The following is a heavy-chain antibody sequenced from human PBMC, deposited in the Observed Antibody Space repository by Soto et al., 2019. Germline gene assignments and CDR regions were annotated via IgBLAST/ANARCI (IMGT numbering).Heavy chain of an antibody. Sequence: SLRLSCAASGFTFSSYSMNWVRQAPGKGLEWVSYISSSSSTIYYADSVKGRFTISRDNAKNSLYLQMNSLRDEDTAVYYCARDGYCSSTSCYSDDNYYYYGMDVWGQGTTVTVSS. D-gene: IGHD2-2*03. CDR3: ARDGYCSSTSCYSDDNYYYYGMDV. J-gene: IGHJ6*02. CDR2: ISSSSSTI. V-gene: IGHV3-48*02. CDR1: GFTFSSYS.